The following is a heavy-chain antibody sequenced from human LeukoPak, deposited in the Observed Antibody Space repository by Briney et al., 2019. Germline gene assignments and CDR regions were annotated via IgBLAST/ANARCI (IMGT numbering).Heavy chain of an antibody. D-gene: IGHD6-19*01. Sequence: ASVKVSCKASGYTFTGYYMHWVRQAPGQGLEWMGWINPNSGGTNYAQKFQGRVTMTRDTSISTAYMELSRLRSDDTAVYYCAGIPSGYSSGWYDDYWGQGTLVTVSS. J-gene: IGHJ4*02. CDR1: GYTFTGYY. V-gene: IGHV1-2*02. CDR3: AGIPSGYSSGWYDDY. CDR2: INPNSGGT.